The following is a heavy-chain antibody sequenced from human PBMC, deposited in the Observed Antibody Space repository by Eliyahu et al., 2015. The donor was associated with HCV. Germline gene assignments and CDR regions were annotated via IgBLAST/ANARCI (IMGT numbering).Heavy chain of an antibody. V-gene: IGHV3-48*01. CDR3: ARALAPDIVLMVYAISAY. CDR1: XFXFSSYS. J-gene: IGHJ4*02. CDR2: ISSSSSTI. Sequence: EVQLVESGGGLVQPGGSLRLSCAASXFXFSSYSMNWVRQAPGKGLEWVSYISSSSSTIYYADSVKGRFTISRDNAKNSLYLQMNSLRAEDTAVYYCARALAPDIVLMVYAISAYWGQGTLVTVSS. D-gene: IGHD2-8*01.